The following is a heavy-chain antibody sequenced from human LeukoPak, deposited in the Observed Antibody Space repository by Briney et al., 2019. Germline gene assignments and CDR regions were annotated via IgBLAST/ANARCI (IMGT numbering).Heavy chain of an antibody. CDR3: ARDNYYDSSGGHNWFDP. D-gene: IGHD3-22*01. V-gene: IGHV3-30*04. CDR1: GFTFSSYA. Sequence: GGSLRLSCAASGFTFSSYAMHWVRQAPGKGLEWVAVISYDGSNKYYADSVKGRFTISRDNSKNTLCLQMNSLRAEDTAVYYCARDNYYDSSGGHNWFDPWGQGTLVTVSS. J-gene: IGHJ5*02. CDR2: ISYDGSNK.